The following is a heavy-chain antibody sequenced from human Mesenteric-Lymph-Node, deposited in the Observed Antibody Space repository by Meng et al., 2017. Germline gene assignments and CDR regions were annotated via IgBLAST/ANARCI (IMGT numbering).Heavy chain of an antibody. CDR3: ARFRTTVYYLDY. CDR2: IYHSGGT. D-gene: IGHD4-17*01. V-gene: IGHV4-38-2*02. Sequence: GSLRLSCTVSGYYINAGYCWGWIRQPPGKGLEWIGSIYHSGGTYYNPSLKSRVTISVDTSKNQFSLNLSSLTAADTAFYYCARFRTTVYYLDYWGQGTLVTVSS. J-gene: IGHJ4*02. CDR1: GYYINAGYC.